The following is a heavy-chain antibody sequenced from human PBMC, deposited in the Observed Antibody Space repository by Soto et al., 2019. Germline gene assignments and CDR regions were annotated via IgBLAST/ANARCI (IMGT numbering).Heavy chain of an antibody. V-gene: IGHV1-69*01. CDR2: IIPIFGTA. CDR3: ARAPDVAAAGTLYFAY. D-gene: IGHD6-13*01. J-gene: IGHJ4*02. Sequence: QGQLVQSGAEVKKPGSSVKVACKASGGTFSSYAISWVRQAPGQGREWMGGIIPIFGTANYAQKYQGRVTITADEATSTAYMELSSLRSEDTAVYYCARAPDVAAAGTLYFAYWGQGTLVTVSS. CDR1: GGTFSSYA.